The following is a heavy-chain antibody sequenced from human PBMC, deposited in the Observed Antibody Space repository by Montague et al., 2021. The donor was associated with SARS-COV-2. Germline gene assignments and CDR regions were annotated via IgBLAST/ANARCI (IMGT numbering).Heavy chain of an antibody. CDR3: ARGRPVQGSFRHFDSISSGALDI. CDR2: INQGGAP. CDR1: RGSFSNYY. V-gene: IGHV4-34*01. Sequence: SETLSLTCAVSRGSFSNYYWPWIRQSPGKGLEWIGEINQGGAPNXTPSLKSGVTISLDPSEKQISRKLNSVAVADTAVFFCARGRPVQGSFRHFDSISSGALDIWAQGSLVIVSS. D-gene: IGHD3-9*01. J-gene: IGHJ3*02.